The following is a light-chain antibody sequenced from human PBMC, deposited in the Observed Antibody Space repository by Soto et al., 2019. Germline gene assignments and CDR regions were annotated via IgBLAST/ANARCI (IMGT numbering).Light chain of an antibody. CDR1: SSDVGGYNY. V-gene: IGLV2-14*01. Sequence: QSALTQPASVSGSPGQSITISCTGTSSDVGGYNYVSWYQQHPGKAPKLMIYEVSNRPSGVSNRFSGSKSGNTASLTISGLQAEDEADYYCSSYTSSRPLFGGGTQLTVL. J-gene: IGLJ7*01. CDR2: EVS. CDR3: SSYTSSRPL.